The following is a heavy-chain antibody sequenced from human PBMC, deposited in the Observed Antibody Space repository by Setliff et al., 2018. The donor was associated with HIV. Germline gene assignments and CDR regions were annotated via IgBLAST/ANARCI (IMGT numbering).Heavy chain of an antibody. CDR3: ARDRTAGYNYDYGY. V-gene: IGHV1-46*01. D-gene: IGHD3-16*01. CDR1: GYTFTSYC. Sequence: ASVKVSCKPSGYTFTSYCIHWVRQAPGQGLEWLGMVNPSGGSIAYAQRFQGRVTMTRDTSTNTVYMDLSGLRSDDTAVYYCARDRTAGYNYDYGYWGQGTLVTVSS. J-gene: IGHJ4*02. CDR2: VNPSGGSI.